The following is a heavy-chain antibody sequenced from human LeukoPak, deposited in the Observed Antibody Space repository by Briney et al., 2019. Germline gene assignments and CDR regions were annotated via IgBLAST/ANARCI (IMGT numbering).Heavy chain of an antibody. Sequence: GGSLRLSCAASGFTFSSYAMSWVRQAPGKGLEWVSAISGSGGSTYYADSVKGRFTISRDNSKNTLYLQMNSLSAEDTAVYYCAKDRYYSGSSWYWDWFDPWGQGTLVTVSS. CDR2: ISGSGGST. D-gene: IGHD6-13*01. V-gene: IGHV3-23*01. J-gene: IGHJ5*02. CDR3: AKDRYYSGSSWYWDWFDP. CDR1: GFTFSSYA.